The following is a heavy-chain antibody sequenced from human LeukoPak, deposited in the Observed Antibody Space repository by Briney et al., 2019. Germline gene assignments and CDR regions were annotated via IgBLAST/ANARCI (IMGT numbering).Heavy chain of an antibody. CDR3: ARSAKTYYDILTGYSGCWYFDY. CDR1: GGSISSGGYY. Sequence: SQTLSLTCTVSGGSISSGGYYWSWIRQHPGKGLEWIGYIYYSGSTYYNPSLKSRVTISVDTSKNQFSLKLRSVTAADTAVYYCARSAKTYYDILTGYSGCWYFDYWGQGTLVTVSS. J-gene: IGHJ4*02. CDR2: IYYSGST. D-gene: IGHD3-9*01. V-gene: IGHV4-31*03.